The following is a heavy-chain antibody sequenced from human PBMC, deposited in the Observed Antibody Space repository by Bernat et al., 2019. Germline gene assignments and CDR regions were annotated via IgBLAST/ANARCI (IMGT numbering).Heavy chain of an antibody. CDR3: AREGTSGDYGP. Sequence: EVQLVESGGGVVQPGGSLRLSCAASGFTFDDYAMHWVRQAPGKGLEWVSLISGDGGSTYYADSVKGRFTISRDNAKNSLYLQMNSLRAEDTAVYYCAREGTSGDYGPWGQGTLVTVSS. CDR1: GFTFDDYA. J-gene: IGHJ5*02. CDR2: ISGDGGST. V-gene: IGHV3-43*02. D-gene: IGHD4-17*01.